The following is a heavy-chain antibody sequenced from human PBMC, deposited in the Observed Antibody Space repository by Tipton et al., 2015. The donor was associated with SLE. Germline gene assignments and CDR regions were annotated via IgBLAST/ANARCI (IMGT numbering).Heavy chain of an antibody. V-gene: IGHV4-4*07. CDR1: DGSISDYY. Sequence: GLVKPSETLSLTCTVSDGSISDYYWTWIRQPAGEGLEWIGRIYASGSTNYNPSLRSRVTISVDTSKNQFSLKLTSVTAADTAVYYCARQRYGYSNFNYYYHYMDVWGKGTTVTVSS. D-gene: IGHD4-11*01. J-gene: IGHJ6*03. CDR3: ARQRYGYSNFNYYYHYMDV. CDR2: IYASGST.